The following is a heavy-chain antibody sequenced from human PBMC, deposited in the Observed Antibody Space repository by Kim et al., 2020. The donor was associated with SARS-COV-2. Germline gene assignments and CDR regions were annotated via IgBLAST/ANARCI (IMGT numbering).Heavy chain of an antibody. D-gene: IGHD4-17*01. Sequence: ASVKVSCKASGYTFTSYGISWVRQAPGQGLEWMGWISAYNGNTNYGPKLQGRVTMTTDTSTSTAYMELRSLRSDDTAVYYCAREGGVLVGDYYWYFDLWGRGTLVTVSS. CDR3: AREGGVLVGDYYWYFDL. CDR2: ISAYNGNT. V-gene: IGHV1-18*01. J-gene: IGHJ2*01. CDR1: GYTFTSYG.